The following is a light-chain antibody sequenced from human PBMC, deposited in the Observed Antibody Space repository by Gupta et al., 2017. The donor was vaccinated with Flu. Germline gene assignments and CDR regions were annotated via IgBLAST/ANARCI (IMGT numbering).Light chain of an antibody. Sequence: GDRVTITCRLSQVISSYLAWYQQKPGKAPKLLIFNAFTLETGVPSRFSGGGSGTEFTLTITSLQPEDFATYYCQQLDYYPRTFGQGTKVEIK. CDR2: NAF. CDR1: QVISSY. CDR3: QQLDYYPRT. V-gene: IGKV1-9*01. J-gene: IGKJ1*01.